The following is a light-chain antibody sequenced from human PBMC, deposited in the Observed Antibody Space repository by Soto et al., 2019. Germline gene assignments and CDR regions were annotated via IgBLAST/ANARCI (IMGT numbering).Light chain of an antibody. V-gene: IGKV1-5*01. CDR1: QTISNW. CDR3: QQYYGTLWT. J-gene: IGKJ1*01. CDR2: DAS. Sequence: DIQMTQSPSTLSASVGDRVTITCRASQTISNWLAWYQQKPGKAPKLLIYDASSLEGGVPSRFSGSGSGTEFTLTLNSLQAEDVAVYYCQQYYGTLWTFGQGTKVEIK.